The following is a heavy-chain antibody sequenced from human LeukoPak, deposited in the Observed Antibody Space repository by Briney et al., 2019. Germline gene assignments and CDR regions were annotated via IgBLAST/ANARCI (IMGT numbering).Heavy chain of an antibody. J-gene: IGHJ4*02. D-gene: IGHD1-26*01. V-gene: IGHV3-23*01. CDR3: AKGRLGTHYRIDN. CDR2: ISNSGLTT. CDR1: GFRFSAFA. Sequence: GGSLRPSCAASGFRFSAFAASWVRQTPGKGLEWVSGISNSGLTTYYADSVKGCFTMSRDNSKNTLYLQMNSLRAEDTAVYYCAKGRLGTHYRIDNWGQGILVTVSS.